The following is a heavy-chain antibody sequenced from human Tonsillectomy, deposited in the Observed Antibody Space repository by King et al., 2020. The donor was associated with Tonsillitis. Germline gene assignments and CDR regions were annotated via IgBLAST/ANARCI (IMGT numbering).Heavy chain of an antibody. V-gene: IGHV3-23*04. J-gene: IGHJ4*02. CDR2: ISGSGGSI. CDR1: GITFSSYA. D-gene: IGHD3-9*01. Sequence: VQLVESGGGLVQPGGSLRLSCAASGITFSSYAMSWVRQAPGKGLEWVSAISGSGGSIYYADSVKGRFTISRDNSKNTLYLQVNSLRAEDTAVYYCAKEYYDILTGYYARPFDYWGQGTLVTVSS. CDR3: AKEYYDILTGYYARPFDY.